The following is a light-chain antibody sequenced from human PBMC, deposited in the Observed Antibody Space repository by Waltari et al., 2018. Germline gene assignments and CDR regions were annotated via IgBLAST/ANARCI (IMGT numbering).Light chain of an antibody. CDR1: SSDVGSYNL. CDR3: CSYAAGGSSVL. CDR2: EDS. V-gene: IGLV2-23*01. Sequence: QSALTQPASVSGSPGQSITISCTGTSSDVGSYNLVSWYQQHPGKVPKLMIYEDSKRPSGLSNRFSGSKSGNTASLTSSGLQAEDEADYYCCSYAAGGSSVLFGGGTKLTVL. J-gene: IGLJ2*01.